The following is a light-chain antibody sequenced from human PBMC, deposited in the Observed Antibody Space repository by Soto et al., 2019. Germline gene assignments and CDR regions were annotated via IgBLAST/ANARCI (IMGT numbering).Light chain of an antibody. J-gene: IGKJ4*01. CDR2: NAF. CDR3: QQYGSSPGT. CDR1: QSVSSSY. Sequence: EIVLTQSPGTLSLSPGERATLSWGASQSVSSSYLAWYQQKPGQAPRLLIYNAFNRATGIPDRFSGSGSGTDFTLTISRLETEDFAVYYCQQYGSSPGTFGGGTKVDIK. V-gene: IGKV3-20*01.